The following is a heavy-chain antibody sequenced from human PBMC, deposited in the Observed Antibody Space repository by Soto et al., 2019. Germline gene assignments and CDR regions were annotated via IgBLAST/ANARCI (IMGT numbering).Heavy chain of an antibody. CDR3: AKVGPSYYYGMDV. CDR2: ISGSGRTI. J-gene: IGHJ6*02. CDR1: GLDFSSEV. D-gene: IGHD1-26*01. V-gene: IGHV3-23*01. Sequence: PGESLKISCAASGLDFSSEVMCWVRQAPGKGLEWVSSISGSGRTIYHADSMRGRFAISRDNSKNSLYLQLNNLRVDDPAVYYCAKVGPSYYYGMDVWGQGTTVTVS.